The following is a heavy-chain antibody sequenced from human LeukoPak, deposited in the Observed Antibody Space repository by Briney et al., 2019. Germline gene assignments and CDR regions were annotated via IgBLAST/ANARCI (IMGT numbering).Heavy chain of an antibody. D-gene: IGHD1-26*01. J-gene: IGHJ4*02. Sequence: PGGSLRLSCAASGFTCSSYSMNWVRQAPGKGLEWVSSISSSSSYIYYADSVKGRFTISRDNAKNSLYLQMNSLRAEDTAVYYCARGGSGSYFFDYWGQGTLVTVSS. CDR3: ARGGSGSYFFDY. CDR1: GFTCSSYS. V-gene: IGHV3-21*01. CDR2: ISSSSSYI.